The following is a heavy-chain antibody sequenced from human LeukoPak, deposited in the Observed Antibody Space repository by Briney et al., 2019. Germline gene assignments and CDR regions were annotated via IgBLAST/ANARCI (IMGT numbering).Heavy chain of an antibody. V-gene: IGHV4-39*07. CDR1: GGSISSSSYY. CDR3: ARNVNYYDSSGFDY. D-gene: IGHD3-22*01. J-gene: IGHJ4*02. CDR2: IYSGST. Sequence: PSETLSLTCTVSGGSISSSSYYWGWIRQPPGKGLEWIGSIYSGSTYYNPSLKSRVTISVDTSKNQFSLKLSSVTAADTAVYYCARNVNYYDSSGFDYWGQGTLVTVSS.